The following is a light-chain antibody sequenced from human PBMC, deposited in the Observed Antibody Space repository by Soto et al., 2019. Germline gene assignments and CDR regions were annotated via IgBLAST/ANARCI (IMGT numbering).Light chain of an antibody. CDR3: SSYAGSNNVV. Sequence: QSVLTQPPSASGSPGQSVTISCTGTSSDVGGYNYVSWYQQHPGKAPKLMIYEVSKRPSGGPGRFSGSKSGNTASLTVSGLQAEDEADYYCSSYAGSNNVVFGGGTKLTVL. V-gene: IGLV2-8*01. CDR1: SSDVGGYNY. J-gene: IGLJ2*01. CDR2: EVS.